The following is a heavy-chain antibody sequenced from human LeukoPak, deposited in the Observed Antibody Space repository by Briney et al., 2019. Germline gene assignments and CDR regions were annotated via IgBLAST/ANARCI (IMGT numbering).Heavy chain of an antibody. CDR3: ARDSGYDSSGYYSYDAFDI. CDR1: GFSFSSYG. Sequence: GGSLRLSCAASGFSFSSYGMHWVRQAPGKGLEWVASLWYDGTNKYYADSVKGRLTISRDSAKNSLYLQMNSLRAEDTAVYYCARDSGYDSSGYYSYDAFDIWGQGTMVTVSS. D-gene: IGHD3-22*01. V-gene: IGHV3-33*01. J-gene: IGHJ3*02. CDR2: LWYDGTNK.